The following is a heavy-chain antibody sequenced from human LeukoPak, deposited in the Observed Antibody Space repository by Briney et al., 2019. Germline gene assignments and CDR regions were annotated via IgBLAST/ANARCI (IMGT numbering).Heavy chain of an antibody. V-gene: IGHV4-61*02. J-gene: IGHJ3*02. Sequence: SQTLSLTCTVSGGSISSGDYYWSWIRQPAGKGLEWIGRIYTSGSTNYNPSLKSRVTMSVDTSKNQFSLKLSSVTAADTAVYYCARDFVSVAGSDAFDIWGQGTMVTVSS. CDR2: IYTSGST. CDR3: ARDFVSVAGSDAFDI. D-gene: IGHD6-19*01. CDR1: GGSISSGDYY.